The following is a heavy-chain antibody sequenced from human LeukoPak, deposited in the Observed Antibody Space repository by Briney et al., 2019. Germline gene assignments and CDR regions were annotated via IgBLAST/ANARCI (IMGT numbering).Heavy chain of an antibody. J-gene: IGHJ6*03. V-gene: IGHV1-8*01. CDR1: GYTFTSYD. CDR2: MNPNSGST. CDR3: ARGTVVVPAAILLHYYYYMDV. D-gene: IGHD2-2*02. Sequence: GASVKVSCKASGYTFTSYDINWVRQATGQGLEWMGWMNPNSGSTGYAQKFQGRVTMTRNTSISTAYMELSSLRSEDTAVYYCARGTVVVPAAILLHYYYYMDVWGKGTTVTVSS.